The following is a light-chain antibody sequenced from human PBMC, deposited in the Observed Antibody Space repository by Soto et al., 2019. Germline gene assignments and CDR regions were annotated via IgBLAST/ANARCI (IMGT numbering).Light chain of an antibody. CDR2: TAS. V-gene: IGKV1-16*02. Sequence: DIQMTQSPSSLYASVGDRVTITCRASQDITNYLAWFQQKPGKAHKFLIYTASILQSGVPSKFSGSGFGTDFTLTISSLQPEDFATYYCQQYHSYPCTFGQGTLLEMK. CDR3: QQYHSYPCT. CDR1: QDITNY. J-gene: IGKJ5*01.